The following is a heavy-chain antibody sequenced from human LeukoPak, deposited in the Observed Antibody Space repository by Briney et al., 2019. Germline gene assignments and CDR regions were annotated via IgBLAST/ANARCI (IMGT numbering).Heavy chain of an antibody. Sequence: SETLSLTCTVSGGSISTSNYYWGWIRQPPGKGLEWIGSIYYSGSTYYNPSLKSRVTISVDTSKNQFSLKLSSVTAADTVVYYCTRGGITIIRGIISPPDYWGQGTLVTVSS. CDR1: GGSISTSNYY. CDR3: TRGGITIIRGIISPPDY. J-gene: IGHJ4*02. D-gene: IGHD3-10*01. CDR2: IYYSGST. V-gene: IGHV4-39*01.